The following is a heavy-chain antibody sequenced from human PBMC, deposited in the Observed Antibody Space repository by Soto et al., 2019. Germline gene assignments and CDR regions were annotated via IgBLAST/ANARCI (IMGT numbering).Heavy chain of an antibody. CDR3: ARGPFCGGDCYFGV. Sequence: PSETLSLTCTVAGGSISSFYWSWVRQPAGKGLEWIGRIYSSGTTNYNPSLKSRVTMSVDTSTDQFSLKLTSVTAADTAVYFCARGPFCGGDCYFGVWGQGAQVTSPQ. V-gene: IGHV4-4*07. CDR2: IYSSGTT. D-gene: IGHD2-21*02. J-gene: IGHJ4*02. CDR1: GGSISSFY.